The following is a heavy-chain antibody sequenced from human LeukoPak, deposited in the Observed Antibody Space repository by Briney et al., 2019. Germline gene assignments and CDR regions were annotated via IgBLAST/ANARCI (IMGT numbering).Heavy chain of an antibody. D-gene: IGHD3-3*01. J-gene: IGHJ4*02. CDR2: ISYDGSNK. CDR1: GFTFSSYA. Sequence: GGSLRLSCAASGFTFSSYAMSWVRQAPGKGLEWVAVISYDGSNKYYADSVKGRFTISRDNSKNTLYLQMNSLRAEDTAVYYCARVPGTYYDFWSGLDYWGQGTLVTVSS. CDR3: ARVPGTYYDFWSGLDY. V-gene: IGHV3-30-3*01.